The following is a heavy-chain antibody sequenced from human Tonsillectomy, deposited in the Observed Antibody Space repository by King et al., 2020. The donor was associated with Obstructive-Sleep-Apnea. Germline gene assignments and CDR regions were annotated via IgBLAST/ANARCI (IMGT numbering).Heavy chain of an antibody. D-gene: IGHD2-15*01. Sequence: MQLVQSGAEVKKPGESLKISCKGSGYSFTSYWIGWVRQIPRKGLDWIGSIYPGDSDTRYSPSFQGHVTISADKSISTAYLQWSSLKASDTAMYYCARGYCSGGSCYSGWFDPWGQGTLVTVSS. J-gene: IGHJ5*02. CDR2: IYPGDSDT. CDR3: ARGYCSGGSCYSGWFDP. V-gene: IGHV5-51*01. CDR1: GYSFTSYW.